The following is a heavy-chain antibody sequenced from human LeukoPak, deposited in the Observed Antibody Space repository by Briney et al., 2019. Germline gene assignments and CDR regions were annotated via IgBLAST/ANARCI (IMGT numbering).Heavy chain of an antibody. J-gene: IGHJ4*02. V-gene: IGHV3-74*01. Sequence: GGSLRLSCAASGFTLSPHWMSWLRQAPGNALQWVSRINGDVTRTDYADSVKGLFTISRDNAKNMLYLQMNSLSAEGTAVFSCSRAKPLYNGGLDYWGQGTLVTVSS. CDR1: GFTLSPHW. CDR2: INGDVTRT. CDR3: SRAKPLYNGGLDY. D-gene: IGHD2-8*01.